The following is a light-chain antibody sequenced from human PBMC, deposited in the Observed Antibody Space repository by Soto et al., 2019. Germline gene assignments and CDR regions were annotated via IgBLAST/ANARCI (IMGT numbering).Light chain of an antibody. CDR2: GAS. J-gene: IGKJ4*01. V-gene: IGKV3-15*01. CDR3: QQDSSWPLT. Sequence: EIVMTQFPATLSEPPGERVTLSCRASQSVSTNVAWYQQKPGQAPRLLIYGASIRATGVPATFSGSGSGTEFTLSISSLQSEHLGVYYCQQDSSWPLTFGGGTKVDIK. CDR1: QSVSTN.